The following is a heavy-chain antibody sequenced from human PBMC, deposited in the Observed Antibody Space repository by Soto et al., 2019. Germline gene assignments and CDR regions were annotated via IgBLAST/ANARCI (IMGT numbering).Heavy chain of an antibody. CDR1: GGSFSDYY. V-gene: IGHV4-34*01. D-gene: IGHD3-9*01. CDR2: INHSGST. Sequence: QVQLQQWGAGLLKPSETLSLTCAVYGGSFSDYYWSWIRQPPGKGLEWIGEINHSGSTNYNPSLKSRVTISVDTSKNQFSLKLSSVTAADTAVYYCARGQRYFDWLLWAFDYWGQGTLATVSS. CDR3: ARGQRYFDWLLWAFDY. J-gene: IGHJ4*02.